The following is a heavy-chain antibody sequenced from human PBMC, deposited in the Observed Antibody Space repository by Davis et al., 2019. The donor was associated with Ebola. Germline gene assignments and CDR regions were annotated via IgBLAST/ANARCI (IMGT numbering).Heavy chain of an antibody. D-gene: IGHD1-26*01. CDR1: GFTFSDYY. Sequence: GESLKISCAASGFTFSDYYMSWIRQAPGTGLEWVANIKQDGSEKYYVDSVKGRFTISRDNAKNSLYLQMNSLRAEDTAVYYCARGSGKDYWGQGTLVTVSS. CDR2: IKQDGSEK. V-gene: IGHV3-7*03. CDR3: ARGSGKDY. J-gene: IGHJ4*02.